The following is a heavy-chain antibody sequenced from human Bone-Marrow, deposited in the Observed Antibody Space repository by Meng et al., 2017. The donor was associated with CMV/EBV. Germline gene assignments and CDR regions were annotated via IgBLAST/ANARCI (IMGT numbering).Heavy chain of an antibody. V-gene: IGHV4-39*07. J-gene: IGHJ6*02. CDR2: INHSGST. D-gene: IGHD2-2*01. CDR1: GGSISSSSYY. CDR3: ARYCSSTSCYFSASNYYGMDV. Sequence: SETLSLTCTVSGGSISSSSYYWSWIRQPPGKGLEWIGEINHSGSTNYNPSLKSRVTISVDTSKNQFSLKLSSVTAADTAVYYCARYCSSTSCYFSASNYYGMDVWGQGTTVTVSS.